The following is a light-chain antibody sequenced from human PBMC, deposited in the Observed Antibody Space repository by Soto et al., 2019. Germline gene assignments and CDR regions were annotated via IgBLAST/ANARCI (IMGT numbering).Light chain of an antibody. CDR1: QSISSW. CDR3: QQFNSYSWT. Sequence: DIQMTQSPSTLSASVGDRVTITCWASQSISSWLAWYQRKPGKAPKLLIYKASNLESGVPSRFSGSGSGTEFTLTISSLQADDFATYYCQQFNSYSWTFGQGTKVEIK. V-gene: IGKV1-5*03. J-gene: IGKJ1*01. CDR2: KAS.